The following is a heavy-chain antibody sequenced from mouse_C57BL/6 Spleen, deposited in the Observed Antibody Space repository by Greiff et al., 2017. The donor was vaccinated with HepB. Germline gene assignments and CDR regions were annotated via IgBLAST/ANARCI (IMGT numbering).Heavy chain of an antibody. D-gene: IGHD2-2*01. V-gene: IGHV14-3*01. Sequence: EVQLQQSVAELVRPGASVKLSCTASGFNINNTYMHWVKQRPEQGLEWIGRIDPANGNTKYAPKFQGKATITADTSSNTAYLQLSSLTSEDTAIYYCARMGYDFAYWGQGTLVTVSA. J-gene: IGHJ3*01. CDR2: IDPANGNT. CDR3: ARMGYDFAY. CDR1: GFNINNTY.